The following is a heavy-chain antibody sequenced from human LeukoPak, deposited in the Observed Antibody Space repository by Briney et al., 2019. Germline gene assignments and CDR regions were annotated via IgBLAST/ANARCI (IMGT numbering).Heavy chain of an antibody. J-gene: IGHJ4*02. CDR2: TSSSGNT. Sequence: PSETLSLTCSVSGDSLSYFYWSWIRQAAGKGLEWIGRTSSSGNTDYNASLKSRGTISVDTSKDQFSLKLSSVTAADTAVYYCASQKYYDYVWGSYRLSLFDYWGQGTLVTVSS. D-gene: IGHD3-16*02. CDR3: ASQKYYDYVWGSYRLSLFDY. V-gene: IGHV4-4*07. CDR1: GDSLSYFY.